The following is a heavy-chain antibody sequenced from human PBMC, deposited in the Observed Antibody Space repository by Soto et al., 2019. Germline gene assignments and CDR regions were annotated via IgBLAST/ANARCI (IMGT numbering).Heavy chain of an antibody. CDR3: ARHPSDFWFDP. D-gene: IGHD2-21*02. J-gene: IGHJ5*02. V-gene: IGHV4-59*08. CDR2: IYYSGST. CDR1: GGSISSYY. Sequence: SESLSLTCTVSGGSISSYYWSWIRQPPGKGLEWIGYIYYSGSTNYNPSLKSRVTISVDTSKNQFSLKLSSVTAADTAVYYCARHPSDFWFDPWGQGTLVTVS.